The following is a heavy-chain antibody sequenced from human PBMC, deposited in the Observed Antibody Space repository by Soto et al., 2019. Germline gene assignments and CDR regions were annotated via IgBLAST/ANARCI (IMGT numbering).Heavy chain of an antibody. J-gene: IGHJ6*02. Sequence: SLRLSCVASGFTFSSYGMYWVRQAPGKGLEWVAVISYDGSNKYYADSVKGRFTISRDNSKNTLYLQMDSLRAEDTAVYYCAKVGSSYDSSGYYYYYGMDVWGQGTTVTSP. V-gene: IGHV3-30*18. CDR2: ISYDGSNK. CDR3: AKVGSSYDSSGYYYYYGMDV. CDR1: GFTFSSYG. D-gene: IGHD3-22*01.